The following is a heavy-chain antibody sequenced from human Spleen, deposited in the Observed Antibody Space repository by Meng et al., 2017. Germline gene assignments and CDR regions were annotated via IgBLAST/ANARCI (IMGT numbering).Heavy chain of an antibody. CDR1: GYSISSGYY. CDR2: IYHSGST. V-gene: IGHV4-38-2*02. CDR3: AREQLVPFGGSGSYLI. J-gene: IGHJ4*02. Sequence: SETLSLTCTVSGYSISSGYYWGWIRQPPGKGLEWIGSIYHSGSTYYNPSLKSRVTISVDTSKNQFSLKLSSVTAADTAVYYCAREQLVPFGGSGSYLIWGQGTLVTAPQ. D-gene: IGHD3-10*01.